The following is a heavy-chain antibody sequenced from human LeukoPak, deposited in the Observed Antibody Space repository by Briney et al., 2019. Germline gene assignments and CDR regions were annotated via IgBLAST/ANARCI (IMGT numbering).Heavy chain of an antibody. CDR3: ARRRQTCQPLCYYYLDV. D-gene: IGHD2-21*01. J-gene: IGHJ6*03. Sequence: SGTLSLTCSVAGDSMKSYFWAWIRQPPGRGLEWIGFIYYSGSASNYSPSLQSRVTMSADTSKNQFSLKLTSMTAADTATYYCARRRQTCQPLCYYYLDVWGKGTTVAVSS. CDR2: IYYSGSA. V-gene: IGHV4-59*08. CDR1: GDSMKSYF.